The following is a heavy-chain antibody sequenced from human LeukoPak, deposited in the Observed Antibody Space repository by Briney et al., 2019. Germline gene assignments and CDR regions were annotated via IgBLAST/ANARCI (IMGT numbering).Heavy chain of an antibody. CDR2: ISTSVGST. CDR1: GFTFSSFA. D-gene: IGHD2-15*01. CDR3: AKDGDFDY. J-gene: IGHJ4*02. Sequence: PGGSLRLSCAASGFTFSSFAMSWVRQAPGKGLEWVSAISTSVGSTYYADSVKGRFTISRDNSKNTLYLQMNSLRAEDTAVYYFAKDGDFDYWGQGTLVTVSS. V-gene: IGHV3-23*01.